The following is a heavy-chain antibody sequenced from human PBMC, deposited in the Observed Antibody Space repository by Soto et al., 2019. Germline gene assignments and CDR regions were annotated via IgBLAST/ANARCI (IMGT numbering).Heavy chain of an antibody. CDR2: IWYDGSNK. J-gene: IGHJ4*02. CDR3: ARRPTVTTELIDY. V-gene: IGHV3-33*01. CDR1: GFTFSSSG. Sequence: QVQLVESGGGVVQPGRSLRLSCAASGFTFSSSGMHWVRQAPGKGLEWVAVIWYDGSNKYYADSVRGRFTISRDNSKNTLYLQMNSLRAEDTAVYYCARRPTVTTELIDYWGQGTLVTVSS. D-gene: IGHD4-17*01.